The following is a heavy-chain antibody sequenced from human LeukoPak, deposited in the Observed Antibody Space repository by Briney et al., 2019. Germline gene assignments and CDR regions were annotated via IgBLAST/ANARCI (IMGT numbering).Heavy chain of an antibody. CDR3: AKDPKYYYDSSGYFPGALDI. J-gene: IGHJ3*02. D-gene: IGHD3-22*01. CDR2: ISGSGGST. CDR1: GFTFSSYA. Sequence: GGSLRLSCAASGFTFSSYAMSWVRQAPGKGLEWVSAISGSGGSTYYADSVKGRFTISRDNSKNTLYLQMNSLRAEDTAVYYCAKDPKYYYDSSGYFPGALDIWGQGTMVTVSS. V-gene: IGHV3-23*01.